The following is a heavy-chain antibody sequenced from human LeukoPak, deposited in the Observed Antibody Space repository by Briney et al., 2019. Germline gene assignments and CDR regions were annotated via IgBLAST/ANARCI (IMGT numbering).Heavy chain of an antibody. CDR1: GYSISSGYY. CDR3: VRERNWGIDH. Sequence: SETLSLTCTVSGYSISSGYYWSWIRQPPGKGLEWIGYISYSGSTNYNPSLKSRVTISVDTSKNQFSLKLSSVTAADTAVYYCVRERNWGIDHWGQGTLVTVSS. J-gene: IGHJ4*02. D-gene: IGHD7-27*01. V-gene: IGHV4-61*01. CDR2: ISYSGST.